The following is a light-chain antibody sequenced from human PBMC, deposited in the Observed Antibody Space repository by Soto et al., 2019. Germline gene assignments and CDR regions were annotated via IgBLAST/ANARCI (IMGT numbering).Light chain of an antibody. CDR1: QSISRY. CDR2: AAS. J-gene: IGKJ5*01. V-gene: IGKV1-39*01. CDR3: QQSYSTPIT. Sequence: DIQMTQSPSSLPASAGDRVTITCRASQSISRYLNWYQQKTGKAPKLLIYAASSLQSGVPSRFSGTGSETDFTLTINSLQPEDFATYYCQQSYSTPITFGQGTRLEIK.